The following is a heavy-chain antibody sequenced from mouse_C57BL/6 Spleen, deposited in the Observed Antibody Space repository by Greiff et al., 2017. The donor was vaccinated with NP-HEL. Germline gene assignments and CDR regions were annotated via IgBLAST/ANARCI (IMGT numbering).Heavy chain of an antibody. D-gene: IGHD1-1*01. Sequence: QVQLQQSGAELVRPGTSVKMSCKASGYTFTNYWIGWAKQRPGHGLEWIGDIYPGGGYTNYNEKFKGKATLTADKSSSTAYMQFSSLTSDDSAIYYCARRSSATVVSAYYFDYWGQGTTLTVSS. CDR2: IYPGGGYT. CDR1: GYTFTNYW. CDR3: ARRSSATVVSAYYFDY. V-gene: IGHV1-63*01. J-gene: IGHJ2*01.